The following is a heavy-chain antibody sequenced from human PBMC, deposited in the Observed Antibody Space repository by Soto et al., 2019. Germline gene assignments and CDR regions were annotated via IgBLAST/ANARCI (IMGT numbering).Heavy chain of an antibody. V-gene: IGHV1-18*01. D-gene: IGHD4-17*01. CDR1: GYTFTSYG. Sequence: ASVKVSCKASGYTFTSYGISWVRQAPGQGLEWMGWISAYNGNTNYAQKLQGRVTMTTDTSTSTAYMELRSLRSDDTAVYYCARDSVAMTTVTTSHYYYYMDVWGKGTRVTVSS. CDR2: ISAYNGNT. J-gene: IGHJ6*03. CDR3: ARDSVAMTTVTTSHYYYYMDV.